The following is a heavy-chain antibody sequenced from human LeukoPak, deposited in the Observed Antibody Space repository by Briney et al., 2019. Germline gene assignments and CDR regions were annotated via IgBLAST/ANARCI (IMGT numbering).Heavy chain of an antibody. CDR1: GYTFTTYG. CDR2: ISAYNGNT. V-gene: IGHV1-18*01. Sequence: ASVKVSCKASGYTFTTYGTSWVRQAPGQGLEWMGWISAYNGNTNYPQKLQGRVTMTTDTSTSTAYMELRSLRSDDTAVYYCARAPPLYSSSWSADYWGQGALVTVSS. J-gene: IGHJ4*02. D-gene: IGHD6-13*01. CDR3: ARAPPLYSSSWSADY.